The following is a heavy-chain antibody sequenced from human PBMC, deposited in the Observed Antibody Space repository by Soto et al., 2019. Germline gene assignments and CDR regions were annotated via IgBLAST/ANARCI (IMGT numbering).Heavy chain of an antibody. CDR2: IYHSGST. J-gene: IGHJ4*02. D-gene: IGHD2-2*02. CDR1: GGSISSSNW. CDR3: ARRYQLLYRYRFFDY. Sequence: QVQLQESGPGLVKPSGTLSLTCAVSGGSISSSNWWRWVRQPPGKGLEWIGEIYHSGSTNYNPSLKSRVPVAVDKSKNRFSLKLGSVTAADTAVYYCARRYQLLYRYRFFDYWGQGSLVTVSS. V-gene: IGHV4-4*02.